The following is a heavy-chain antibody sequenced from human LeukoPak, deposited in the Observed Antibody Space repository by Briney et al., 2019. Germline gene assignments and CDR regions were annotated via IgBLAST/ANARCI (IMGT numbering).Heavy chain of an antibody. CDR3: ASNYYGSGSYTPYYYMDV. J-gene: IGHJ6*03. Sequence: ASVKVSCKASGYTFTGYYMHWVRQAPGQGLEWTGWINPNSGGTNYAQKFQGRVTMTRDTSISTAYMELSRLRSDDTAVYYCASNYYGSGSYTPYYYMDVWGKGTTVTVSS. V-gene: IGHV1-2*02. D-gene: IGHD3-10*01. CDR2: INPNSGGT. CDR1: GYTFTGYY.